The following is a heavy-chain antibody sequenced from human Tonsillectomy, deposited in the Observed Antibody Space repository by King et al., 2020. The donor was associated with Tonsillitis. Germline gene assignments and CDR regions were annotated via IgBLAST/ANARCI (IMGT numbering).Heavy chain of an antibody. V-gene: IGHV3-9*01. CDR1: GFTFKDYG. D-gene: IGHD2-15*01. CDR2: ISWNSGSI. J-gene: IGHJ4*02. CDR3: AKDDCSGGSCYSPFDY. Sequence: VQLVESGGGLVQPGRSLRLSCAASGFTFKDYGMHWVRQAPGRGLEWVSGISWNSGSIVYVDSVKGRFTISRDNAKNSLYLQMNSLRAEDTALYYCAKDDCSGGSCYSPFDYWGQGTLVTVSS.